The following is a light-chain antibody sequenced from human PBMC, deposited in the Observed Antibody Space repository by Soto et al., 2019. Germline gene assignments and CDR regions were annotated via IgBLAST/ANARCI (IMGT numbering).Light chain of an antibody. CDR1: SSDVGGYNY. Sequence: QSVLTQPASVSGSPGQSITISCTVTSSDVGGYNYVSWYHQHPGKAPKLMIYKVSNQPSGVFYRCSGSKSCNTASLTISLLQAEDVCYYYCSSYILNSTPYLCGTGTDVTVL. V-gene: IGLV2-14*01. J-gene: IGLJ1*01. CDR2: KVS. CDR3: SSYILNSTPYL.